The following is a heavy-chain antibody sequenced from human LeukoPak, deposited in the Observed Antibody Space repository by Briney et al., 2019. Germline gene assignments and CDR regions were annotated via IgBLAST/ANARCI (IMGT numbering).Heavy chain of an antibody. CDR3: ARGKGRGYNHTHLDY. Sequence: GGSLRLSCAASRFTYSTHAMTWVRQAPGKGLEWVSGITGSGDSTYYADSVKGRFTISRDNSENTLFLQMNSLRAEDTAVYHCARGKGRGYNHTHLDYWGQGTLVTVSS. J-gene: IGHJ4*02. CDR2: ITGSGDST. V-gene: IGHV3-23*01. D-gene: IGHD5-18*01. CDR1: RFTYSTHA.